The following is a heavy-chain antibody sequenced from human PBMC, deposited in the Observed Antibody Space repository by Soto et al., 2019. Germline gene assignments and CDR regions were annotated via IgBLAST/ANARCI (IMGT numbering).Heavy chain of an antibody. J-gene: IGHJ6*02. CDR3: ARGNYGYNYYGMDV. V-gene: IGHV4-4*08. CDR1: GGSMNYYY. Sequence: PSETLSLTCSVFGGSMNYYYWSWVRQPPGKTLEWIGYIHSSGSKMNKPSFEGRVTLSVDTSKSQFSLTLNSVTAADTAVYYCARGNYGYNYYGMDVWGRGTAVTVSS. CDR2: IHSSGSK. D-gene: IGHD3-16*01.